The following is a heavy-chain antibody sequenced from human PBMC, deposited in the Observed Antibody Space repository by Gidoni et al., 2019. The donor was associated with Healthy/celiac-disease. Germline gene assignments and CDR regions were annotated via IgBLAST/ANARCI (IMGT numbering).Heavy chain of an antibody. J-gene: IGHJ6*04. Sequence: QVQLVESGGGVVQPGRSLRLSCAASGVTFSSYGMHWVRQAPGKGLECVAVISYDGSNKYYSDSVKGRFTISRDNSKNTLYLQMNSLRAEDTAVYYCAKEDRGSSSWYNYYYGMDVWGKGPTVTVSS. D-gene: IGHD6-13*01. CDR2: ISYDGSNK. CDR1: GVTFSSYG. V-gene: IGHV3-30*18. CDR3: AKEDRGSSSWYNYYYGMDV.